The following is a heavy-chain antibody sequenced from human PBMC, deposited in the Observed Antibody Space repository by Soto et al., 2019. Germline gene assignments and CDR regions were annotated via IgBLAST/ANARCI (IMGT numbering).Heavy chain of an antibody. CDR2: IYNGGNT. J-gene: IGHJ5*02. D-gene: IGHD3-16*01. V-gene: IGHV3-53*01. CDR3: ARQNPSTWGGWFDP. Sequence: EVQLVESGGGLIRPGGSLRLSCAASGLTVSSNYMTWVRQAPGKGLEWVSVIYNGGNTQYADSVKGRFTISRDNSKNTVYLLMNSLRAEDMAIYYCARQNPSTWGGWFDPWGRGTLVTVSS. CDR1: GLTVSSNY.